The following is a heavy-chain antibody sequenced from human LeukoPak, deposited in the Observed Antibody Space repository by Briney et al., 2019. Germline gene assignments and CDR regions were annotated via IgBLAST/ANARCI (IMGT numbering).Heavy chain of an antibody. CDR3: ARVVGLTGYSSSWYSGYYYYMDV. D-gene: IGHD6-13*01. CDR2: IIPIFGTA. Sequence: WASVKVSCKASGGTFSSYAISRVRQAPGQGLEWMGGIIPIFGTANYAQKFQGRVTITADKSTSTAYMELSSLRSEDTAVYYCARVVGLTGYSSSWYSGYYYYMDVWGKGTTVTVSS. V-gene: IGHV1-69*06. CDR1: GGTFSSYA. J-gene: IGHJ6*03.